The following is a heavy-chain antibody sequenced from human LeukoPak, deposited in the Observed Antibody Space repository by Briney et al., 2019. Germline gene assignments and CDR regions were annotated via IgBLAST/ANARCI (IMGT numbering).Heavy chain of an antibody. CDR3: ARDLRGYSYGYFDY. D-gene: IGHD5-18*01. J-gene: IGHJ4*02. CDR2: IYSGGST. V-gene: IGHV3-53*01. Sequence: GGSLRLSCAASGFTVSSNYMSWVRQAPGKGLEWVSVIYSGGSTYYADSVKGRFTISRDNSKNTLYLQTNSLRAEDTAVYYCARDLRGYSYGYFDYWGQGTLVTVSS. CDR1: GFTVSSNY.